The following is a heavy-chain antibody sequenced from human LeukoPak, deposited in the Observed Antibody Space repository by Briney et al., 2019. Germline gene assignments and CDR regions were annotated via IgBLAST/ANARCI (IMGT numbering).Heavy chain of an antibody. CDR2: IKQDASKK. CDR1: GFTFSNSW. J-gene: IGHJ4*02. V-gene: IGHV3-7*01. D-gene: IGHD4-23*01. CDR3: ARDTGGNLDY. Sequence: GGSLTLSCAASGFTFSNSWMAWVRQAPGKGLEWVAHIKQDASKKYYVDSVKSRFTISRDNAKNSLYLQMNSLRAEDTAVYYCARDTGGNLDYWGQGTLVTVSS.